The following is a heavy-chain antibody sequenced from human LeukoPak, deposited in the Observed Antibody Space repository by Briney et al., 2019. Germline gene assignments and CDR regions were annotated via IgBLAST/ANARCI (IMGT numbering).Heavy chain of an antibody. CDR1: GVSISSYY. CDR3: ARGPGGYSYGPLGY. Sequence: SETLSLTCTVSGVSISSYYRSWIRQPPGKGLEWIGYIYYSGSTNYNPSLKSRVTISVDTSKNQFPLKLSSVTAADTAVYYCARGPGGYSYGPLGYWGQGTLVTVSS. J-gene: IGHJ4*02. V-gene: IGHV4-59*01. CDR2: IYYSGST. D-gene: IGHD5-18*01.